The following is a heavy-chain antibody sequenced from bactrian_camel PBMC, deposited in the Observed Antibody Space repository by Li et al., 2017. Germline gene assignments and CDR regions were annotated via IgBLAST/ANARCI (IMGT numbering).Heavy chain of an antibody. CDR2: MSSGSGRA. J-gene: IGHJ4*01. D-gene: IGHD6*01. CDR3: AADTAYGGTWFYEYNY. CDR1: EFAATTRA. Sequence: DVQLVESGGGLVQPGGSLRLSCAASEFAATTRAMTWVRQAPGKGLEWISRMSSGSGRASYADSVKSRFAISRDNAKNTVYLQMNSLKSEDTAVYYCAADTAYGGTWFYEYNYWGQGTQVTVS. V-gene: IGHV3S40*01.